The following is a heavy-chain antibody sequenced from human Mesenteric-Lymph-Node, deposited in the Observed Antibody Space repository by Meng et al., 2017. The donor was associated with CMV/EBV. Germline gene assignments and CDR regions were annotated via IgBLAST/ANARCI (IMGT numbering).Heavy chain of an antibody. CDR2: IFPEDSDT. CDR1: GYTFPTVW. D-gene: IGHD4-11*01. Sequence: KVSCKASGYTFPTVWIAWVRQKPGKGLEWMGMIFPEDSDTKYGPPFQGQVTISVDKSITTAYLQWSSLKASDTAMYYCAALTTGYYSGMDVWGPGTTVTVSS. CDR3: AALTTGYYSGMDV. V-gene: IGHV5-51*01. J-gene: IGHJ6*02.